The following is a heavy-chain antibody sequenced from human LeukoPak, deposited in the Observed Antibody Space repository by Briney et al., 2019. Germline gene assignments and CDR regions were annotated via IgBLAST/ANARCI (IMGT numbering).Heavy chain of an antibody. J-gene: IGHJ6*02. CDR2: IKQDGSEK. CDR1: GFTFSSYW. D-gene: IGHD6-13*01. V-gene: IGHV3-7*04. Sequence: GGSLRLSCAASGFTFSSYWMSWVRQAPGKGLEWVANIKQDGSEKYYVDSVKGRFTISRDNAKNSLYLQMNSLRAEDTAVYYCARGRSSSWDSYYYYYGMDVWGQGTTVTVSS. CDR3: ARGRSSSWDSYYYYYGMDV.